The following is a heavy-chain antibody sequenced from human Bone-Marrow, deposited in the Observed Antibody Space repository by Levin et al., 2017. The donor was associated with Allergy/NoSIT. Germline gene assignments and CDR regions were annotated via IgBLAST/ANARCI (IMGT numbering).Heavy chain of an antibody. CDR3: ARDMNKAHYNYGLDV. D-gene: IGHD1/OR15-1a*01. CDR1: GFTLSDYY. CDR2: ISSRGTTM. Sequence: PGGSLRLSCAASGFTLSDYYMSWIRQAPGKGLEWVSYISSRGTTMYLADSVKGRFIISRDNAKNSLSLQMNSLRADDTAVYYCARDMNKAHYNYGLDVWGQGTTVTVSS. V-gene: IGHV3-11*01. J-gene: IGHJ6*02.